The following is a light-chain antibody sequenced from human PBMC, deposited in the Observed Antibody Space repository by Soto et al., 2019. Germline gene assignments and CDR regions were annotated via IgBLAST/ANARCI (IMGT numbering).Light chain of an antibody. CDR3: AAWDDSLNGVV. Sequence: QSVLTQPPSASGTPGQRVTISCSGSRSNIGSYNVNWYQQLPGTAPKLLIYNNNQRPSGVPDRFSGSKSGTSASLAISGLQSEDEADYYCAAWDDSLNGVVFGGGTKLTVL. CDR2: NNN. V-gene: IGLV1-44*01. CDR1: RSNIGSYN. J-gene: IGLJ2*01.